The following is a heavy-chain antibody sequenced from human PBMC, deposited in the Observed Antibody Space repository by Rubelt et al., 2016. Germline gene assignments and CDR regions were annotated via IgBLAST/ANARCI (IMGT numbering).Heavy chain of an antibody. CDR2: NAGNGNT. CDR3: ARGRGVYVVYFDY. D-gene: IGHD2-8*01. J-gene: IGHJ4*02. Sequence: NAGNGNTKYSQKFQGRVTITRDTSASTAYMELSSLRSEDTAVYYCARGRGVYVVYFDYWGQGTLVTVSS. V-gene: IGHV1-3*01.